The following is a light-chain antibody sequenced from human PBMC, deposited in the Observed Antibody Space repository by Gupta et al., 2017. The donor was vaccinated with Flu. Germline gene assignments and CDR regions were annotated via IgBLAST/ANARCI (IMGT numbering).Light chain of an antibody. J-gene: IGKJ4*01. CDR1: QSVRSY. CDR2: DAS. CDR3: QQRSNWPPSLT. Sequence: EIVLTQSPATLSLSPGERAALACRASQSVRSYLAWYQQKPGQAPRLLIYDASNRATGIPARFSGSGSGTDFTLTISSLEPEDFATYYCQQRSNWPPSLTFGGGTKVEIK. V-gene: IGKV3-11*01.